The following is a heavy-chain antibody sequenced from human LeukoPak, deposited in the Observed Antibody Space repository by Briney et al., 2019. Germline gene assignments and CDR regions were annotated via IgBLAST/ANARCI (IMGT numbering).Heavy chain of an antibody. CDR2: ICYSGST. V-gene: IGHV4-39*01. CDR3: ARTGNYRPWYWFDP. D-gene: IGHD5-24*01. J-gene: IGHJ5*02. Sequence: SETLSLTCTVSGGSISSSSYCWGWIRQPPGKGLEWIGSICYSGSTFYNPSLKSRVTLSVDTSKNQFSLKLSSVTAADTAVYYCARTGNYRPWYWFDPWGQGTLVTVSS. CDR1: GGSISSSSYC.